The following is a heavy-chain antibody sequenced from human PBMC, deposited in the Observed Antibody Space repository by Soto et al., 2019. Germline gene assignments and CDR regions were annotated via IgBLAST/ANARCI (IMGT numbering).Heavy chain of an antibody. CDR2: IKSKTDGGTT. D-gene: IGHD6-13*01. J-gene: IGHJ4*02. CDR3: TTGHPDSSSWYYDY. V-gene: IGHV3-15*01. Sequence: PGGSLRLSCAASGFTFSNAWMSWVRQAPGKGLEWVGRIKSKTDGGTTDYAAPVKGRFTISRDDSKNTLYLQMNSLKTEDTAVYYCTTGHPDSSSWYYDYWGQGTLVTVS. CDR1: GFTFSNAW.